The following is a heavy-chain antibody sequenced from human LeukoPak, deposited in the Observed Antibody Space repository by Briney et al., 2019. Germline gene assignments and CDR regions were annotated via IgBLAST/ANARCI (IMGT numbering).Heavy chain of an antibody. Sequence: GGSLRLSCAASGFTFNNYNMNWDRQAPGKGLEWVSSISTSSNYIYYADSVKGRFTISRDNAKNSLYLQMNSLRGEDTAVYYCARGAVATTFDFWGQGTLVTVSS. CDR3: ARGAVATTFDF. V-gene: IGHV3-21*01. CDR2: ISTSSNYI. CDR1: GFTFNNYN. D-gene: IGHD5-12*01. J-gene: IGHJ4*02.